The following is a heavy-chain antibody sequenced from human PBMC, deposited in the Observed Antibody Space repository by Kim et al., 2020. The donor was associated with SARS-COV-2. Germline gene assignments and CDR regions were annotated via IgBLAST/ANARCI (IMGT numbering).Heavy chain of an antibody. CDR3: ARDLRNPDGNTIWFGELLGGGYGMDV. J-gene: IGHJ6*02. CDR1: GYTFTGYY. D-gene: IGHD3-10*01. CDR2: INPNSGGT. V-gene: IGHV1-2*04. Sequence: ASVKVSCKASGYTFTGYYMHWVRQAPGQGLEWMGWINPNSGGTNYAQKFQGWVTMTRDTSISTAYMELSRLRSDDTAVYYCARDLRNPDGNTIWFGELLGGGYGMDVWGQGTTVTVSS.